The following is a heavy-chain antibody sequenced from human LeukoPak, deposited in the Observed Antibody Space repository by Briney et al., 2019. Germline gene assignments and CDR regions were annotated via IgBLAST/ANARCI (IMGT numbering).Heavy chain of an antibody. Sequence: ASVKVSCKASGYTFTSYDITWVRQATGQGLEWMGWMNPNSGNTGYAQKFQGRVTMTRNTSISTAYMELSSLRSEDTAVYYCARGVDTAMPYYDYWGQGTLVTVSS. CDR3: ARGVDTAMPYYDY. D-gene: IGHD5-18*01. CDR1: GYTFTSYD. CDR2: MNPNSGNT. V-gene: IGHV1-8*01. J-gene: IGHJ4*02.